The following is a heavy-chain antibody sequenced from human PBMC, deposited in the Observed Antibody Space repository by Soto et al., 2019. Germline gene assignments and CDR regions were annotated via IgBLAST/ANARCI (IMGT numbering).Heavy chain of an antibody. Sequence: GESLKISCKGSGYTFTNYWIGWVRQKPGKGPEWMGIIYPGDSETRYSPSFEGHVTISVDKSISTVYPQWSSLKASDTAMYYCATQVTFHHWGQGTLVTVSS. CDR1: GYTFTNYW. J-gene: IGHJ1*01. CDR3: ATQVTFHH. D-gene: IGHD5-18*01. CDR2: IYPGDSET. V-gene: IGHV5-51*01.